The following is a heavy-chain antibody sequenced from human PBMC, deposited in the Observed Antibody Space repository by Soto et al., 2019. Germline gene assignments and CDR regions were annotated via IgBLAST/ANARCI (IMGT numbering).Heavy chain of an antibody. CDR2: ISSSGSTI. Sequence: GYLRLSCAASGFTFSSYEMNCVRQAPGKGLAWVSYISSSGSTIYYADYVKGRFTISRDNAKHSLYLQMNSLRAEDTAVYYCARSGATSKSSMDVWGQGTTVTVSS. D-gene: IGHD1-26*01. CDR3: ARSGATSKSSMDV. V-gene: IGHV3-48*03. CDR1: GFTFSSYE. J-gene: IGHJ6*02.